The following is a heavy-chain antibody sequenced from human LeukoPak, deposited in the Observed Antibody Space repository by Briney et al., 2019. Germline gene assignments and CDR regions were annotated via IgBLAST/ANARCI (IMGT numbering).Heavy chain of an antibody. D-gene: IGHD4-17*01. CDR3: ARGDYDAFDI. CDR1: GGFISTSNW. J-gene: IGHJ3*02. Sequence: SETLSLTCAVSGGFISTSNWWSWVRQPPGKGLEWIGEIYHSGSTNYNPSLKSRVTISRDKSKNQFSLRLSSVTAADTAVYYCARGDYDAFDIWGQGTMVTVSS. CDR2: IYHSGST. V-gene: IGHV4-4*02.